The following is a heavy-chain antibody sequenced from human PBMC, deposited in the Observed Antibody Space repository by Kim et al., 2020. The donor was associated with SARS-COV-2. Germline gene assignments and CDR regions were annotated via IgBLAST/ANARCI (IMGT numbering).Heavy chain of an antibody. CDR2: TT. CDR3: TTGWELGFDY. J-gene: IGHJ4*02. Sequence: TTNTAAPLKGRLPISRSSSKNTLYLQMTSRKTEDTAVYYCTTGWELGFDYWGQGTLVTVSS. V-gene: IGHV3-15*06. D-gene: IGHD1-26*01.